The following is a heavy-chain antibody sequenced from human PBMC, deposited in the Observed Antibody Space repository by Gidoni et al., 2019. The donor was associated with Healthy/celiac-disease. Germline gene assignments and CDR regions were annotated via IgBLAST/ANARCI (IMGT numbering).Heavy chain of an antibody. D-gene: IGHD6-6*01. CDR2: INPNSGGT. Sequence: QVQLVQSGAEVKKPGASVQVSCKASGDTYTGYYMHGLRQAPGQGLEWMGWINPNSGGTNYAQQFQGRVTMTRDTSISPAYMELSRLRSDDTAVYYCARARAYSYYYYGIDVWGQGTTVTVSS. CDR1: GDTYTGYY. V-gene: IGHV1-2*02. CDR3: ARARAYSYYYYGIDV. J-gene: IGHJ6*02.